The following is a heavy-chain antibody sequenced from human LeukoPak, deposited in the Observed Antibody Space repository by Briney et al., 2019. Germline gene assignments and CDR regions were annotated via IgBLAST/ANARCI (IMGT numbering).Heavy chain of an antibody. CDR3: ARQSGYYDDAFDI. J-gene: IGHJ3*02. D-gene: IGHD3-22*01. CDR1: GFTFSSYA. CDR2: ISGSGGST. V-gene: IGHV3-23*01. Sequence: GGSLRLSCAASGFTFSSYAMSRVRQAPGKGLEWVSAISGSGGSTYYADSVKGRFTISRDNSKNTLYLQMNSLRAEDTAVYYCARQSGYYDDAFDIWGQGTMVTVSS.